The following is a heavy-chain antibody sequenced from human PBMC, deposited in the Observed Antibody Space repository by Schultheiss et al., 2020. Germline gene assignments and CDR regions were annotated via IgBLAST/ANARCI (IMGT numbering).Heavy chain of an antibody. CDR1: GFTFSSYA. D-gene: IGHD1-26*01. CDR2: VSGSGGST. V-gene: IGHV3-23*01. CDR3: AKDRVRWEPPDY. Sequence: GESLKISCAASGFTFSSYAMSWVRQAPGKGLEWVSGVSGSGGSTYYADSVKGRFTISRDNSKNTLYLQMNSLRAEDTAVYYCAKDRVRWEPPDYWGQGTLVTVSS. J-gene: IGHJ4*02.